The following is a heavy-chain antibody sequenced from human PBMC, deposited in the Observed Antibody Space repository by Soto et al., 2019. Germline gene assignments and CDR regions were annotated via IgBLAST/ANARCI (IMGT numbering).Heavy chain of an antibody. J-gene: IGHJ6*02. V-gene: IGHV3-23*01. CDR1: GFTFSTSP. CDR3: VKPPVITASYYYYDMDV. CDR2: ISGSGIST. Sequence: EAQLLESGGGLVQPGGSLRLSCAASGFTFSTSPMSWVRQAPGKGLEWVSGISGSGISTYYTDSVKGRFTISRDKSKNTVFLQMNSLRYEDTAVYYCVKPPVITASYYYYDMDVCGQATTVTVSS. D-gene: IGHD4-4*01.